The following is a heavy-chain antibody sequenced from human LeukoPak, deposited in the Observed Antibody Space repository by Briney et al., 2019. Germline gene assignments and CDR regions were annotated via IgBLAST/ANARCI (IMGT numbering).Heavy chain of an antibody. V-gene: IGHV3-21*01. CDR2: ISRSGTHI. D-gene: IGHD3-3*01. CDR1: GFTFSSYS. CDR3: ARVEESASFDP. J-gene: IGHJ5*02. Sequence: GGSLRLSCAASGFTFSSYSMNWVRQAPGKGLEWVSSISRSGTHIYYADSLKGRFTISRDNAKNSLYLQMNSLRAEDTAVYYCARVEESASFDPWGQGTLVTVSS.